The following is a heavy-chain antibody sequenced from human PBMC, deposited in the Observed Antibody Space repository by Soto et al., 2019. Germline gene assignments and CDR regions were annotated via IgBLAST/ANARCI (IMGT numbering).Heavy chain of an antibody. J-gene: IGHJ3*02. V-gene: IGHV1-69*13. CDR2: IIPVFGTT. Sequence: SVKVSCKAFGCTFSSYGVSWVRQAPGQGLEWVGRIIPVFGTTHYAQKFQGRVTVTADESTSTAHMELSSLRSEDTAVYHCARGLYYYDSSGYSDAFDIWGQGTMVTVSS. CDR1: GCTFSSYG. CDR3: ARGLYYYDSSGYSDAFDI. D-gene: IGHD3-22*01.